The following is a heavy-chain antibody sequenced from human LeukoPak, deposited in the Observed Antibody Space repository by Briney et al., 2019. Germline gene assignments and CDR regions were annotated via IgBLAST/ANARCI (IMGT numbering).Heavy chain of an antibody. CDR3: AGHGKGGSYFYAFDI. J-gene: IGHJ3*02. CDR2: IYVSGGT. Sequence: SETLSLTCTVSGGSISNYYWSWIRQPPGKGLEWIGYIYVSGGTNNNPSLRNRVTISVDTSKNQFSLNVSPVTATDTAVYYCAGHGKGGSYFYAFDIWGQGTMVTVST. CDR1: GGSISNYY. V-gene: IGHV4-59*08. D-gene: IGHD1-26*01.